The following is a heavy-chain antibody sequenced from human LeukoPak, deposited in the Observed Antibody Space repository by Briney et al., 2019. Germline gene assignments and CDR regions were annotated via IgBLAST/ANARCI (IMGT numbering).Heavy chain of an antibody. D-gene: IGHD3-3*01. CDR2: INHSGST. CDR3: ARSISLRVWSGHSNWFDP. Sequence: SETLSLTCAVYGGSFSGYYWSWIRQPPGKGLEWIGEINHSGSTNYNPSLKSRVTISVDTSKNQFSLKLSSVTAADTAVYYCARSISLRVWSGHSNWFDPWGQGTLVTVSS. CDR1: GGSFSGYY. J-gene: IGHJ5*02. V-gene: IGHV4-34*01.